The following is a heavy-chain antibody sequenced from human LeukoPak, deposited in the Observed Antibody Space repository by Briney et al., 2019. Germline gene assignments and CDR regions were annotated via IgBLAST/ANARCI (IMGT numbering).Heavy chain of an antibody. CDR1: GFTFSSYA. CDR2: ISGSGGST. Sequence: GGSLRLSCAASGFTFSSYAMSWVRQAPGKGLEWVSAISGSGGSTYYADSVKGRFTISRDNAKNSLYLQMNNLRAEDTAVYYCARDAMSRTADYWGQGTLVTVSS. D-gene: IGHD2-2*01. CDR3: ARDAMSRTADY. J-gene: IGHJ4*02. V-gene: IGHV3-23*01.